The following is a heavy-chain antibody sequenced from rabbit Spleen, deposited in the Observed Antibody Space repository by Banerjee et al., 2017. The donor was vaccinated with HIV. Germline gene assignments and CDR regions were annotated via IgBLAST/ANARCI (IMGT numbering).Heavy chain of an antibody. CDR3: ARVSETSGWGEDL. CDR1: GFAFNGVYD. D-gene: IGHD4-1*01. Sequence: QEQLVESGGGLVQPEGSLTLTCTASGFAFNGVYDMCWIRQAPGKGLEWIGYIYSTIDYTYYATWAKGRFTISKTSSTTVTLQMTSLTVADTATYFCARVSETSGWGEDLWGPGTLVTV. V-gene: IGHV1S45*01. J-gene: IGHJ4*01. CDR2: IYSTIDYT.